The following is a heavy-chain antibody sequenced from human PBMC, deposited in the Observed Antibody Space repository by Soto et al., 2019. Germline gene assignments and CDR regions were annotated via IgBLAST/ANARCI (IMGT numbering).Heavy chain of an antibody. CDR1: GFNFGSHA. V-gene: IGHV3-30-3*01. D-gene: IGHD3-10*02. CDR2: ISYDGSNK. Sequence: QVQLVESGGGVVQPGRSLRLSCAASGFNFGSHAMHWVRQAPGKVLEWVAVISYDGSNKYYADSVKGRFTISRDNSRNTLYVQMNSLRAEDTAVYYCERDPSLFGELSAIDYWGQGTLVTVSS. CDR3: ERDPSLFGELSAIDY. J-gene: IGHJ4*02.